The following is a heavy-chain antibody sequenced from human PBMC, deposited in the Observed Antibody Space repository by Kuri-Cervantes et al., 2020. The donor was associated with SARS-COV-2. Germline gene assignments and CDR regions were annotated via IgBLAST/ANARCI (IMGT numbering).Heavy chain of an antibody. CDR3: ARLGWDFWSGYRNYYYYYMDV. J-gene: IGHJ6*03. D-gene: IGHD3-3*01. CDR1: GYTFTSYG. Sequence: ASVKVSCKASGYTFTSYGISWVRQAPGQGLEWMGWISAYNGNTNYAQKLQGRVTMTTDTSTSTAYMELRSLRSDDTAVYYCARLGWDFWSGYRNYYYYYMDVWGKGTTVTVSS. CDR2: ISAYNGNT. V-gene: IGHV1-18*01.